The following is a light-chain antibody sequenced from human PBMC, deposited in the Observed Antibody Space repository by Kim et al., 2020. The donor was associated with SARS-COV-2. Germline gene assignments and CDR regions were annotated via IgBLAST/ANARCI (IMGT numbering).Light chain of an antibody. CDR2: AAS. J-gene: IGKJ1*01. CDR3: QQTYIAPRT. Sequence: AAVGDRVTLTCRASQSISTYLNWYQQMPGKAPKLLIYAASTLQSGVPSRFSGSGSGTDFTLTINTLQPEDLATYFCQQTYIAPRTFGQGTKVDIK. V-gene: IGKV1-39*01. CDR1: QSISTY.